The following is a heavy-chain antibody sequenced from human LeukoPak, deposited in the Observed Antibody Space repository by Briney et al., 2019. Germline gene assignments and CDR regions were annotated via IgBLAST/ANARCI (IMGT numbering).Heavy chain of an antibody. CDR1: GGSISSSSYY. D-gene: IGHD1-14*01. Sequence: SETLSLTCTVSGGSISSSSYYWGWIRQPPGKVLEWIGSIYYSGSTYYNPSLKSRVTISVDTSKNQFSLKLSSVTAADTAVYYCARRRHRGYFDYWGQGTLVTVSS. V-gene: IGHV4-39*01. J-gene: IGHJ4*02. CDR3: ARRRHRGYFDY. CDR2: IYYSGST.